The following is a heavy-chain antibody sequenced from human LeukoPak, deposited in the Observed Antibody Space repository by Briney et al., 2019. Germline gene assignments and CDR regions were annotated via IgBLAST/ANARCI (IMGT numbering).Heavy chain of an antibody. D-gene: IGHD3-22*01. V-gene: IGHV4-31*03. CDR1: GGSISSGGYY. CDR2: IYYSGST. CDR3: ARVNYYDSRSSDY. J-gene: IGHJ4*02. Sequence: SETLSLTCTVSGGSISSGGYYWSWIRQHPGTGLEWIGYIYYSGSTYYNPSLKSRVTISVDTSKNQFSLKLSSVTAADTAVYYCARVNYYDSRSSDYWGQGTLVTVSS.